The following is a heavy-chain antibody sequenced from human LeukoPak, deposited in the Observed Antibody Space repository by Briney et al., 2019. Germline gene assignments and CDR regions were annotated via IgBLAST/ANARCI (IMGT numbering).Heavy chain of an antibody. V-gene: IGHV3-21*01. J-gene: IGHJ4*02. CDR3: ARERGYSHTPHY. Sequence: GSLRLSCAAPGFTFSSYSMNWVRQAPGKGLEWVSSISSSSSYIYYADSVKGRFTISRDNAKNSLYLQMNSLRAEDTAVYYCARERGYSHTPHYWGQGTLVTVSS. CDR1: GFTFSSYS. D-gene: IGHD5-18*01. CDR2: ISSSSSYI.